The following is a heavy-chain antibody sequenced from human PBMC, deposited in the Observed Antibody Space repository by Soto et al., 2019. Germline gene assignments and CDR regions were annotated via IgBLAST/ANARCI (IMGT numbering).Heavy chain of an antibody. V-gene: IGHV4-59*01. CDR2: IYCSGTT. CDR3: ASIHVGGAVDYFDY. J-gene: IGHJ4*02. Sequence: PSETLSLTCTVSGGSISSYFWSWIRQPPGKGLEWIGYIYCSGTTNYNPSLKSRVTISVDTSKNQFSLKLSSVTAADTAVYYCASIHVGGAVDYFDYWGQGTLVTVSS. CDR1: GGSISSYF. D-gene: IGHD1-26*01.